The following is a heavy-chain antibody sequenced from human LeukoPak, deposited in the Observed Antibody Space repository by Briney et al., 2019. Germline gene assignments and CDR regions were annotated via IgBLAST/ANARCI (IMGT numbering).Heavy chain of an antibody. CDR1: GFVFNHHA. D-gene: IGHD4-11*01. Sequence: GGSLRLSCAASGFVFNHHAMHWVRQAPGKGLEWVAVIWSDKSNRFYADSVRGRFTISRDDSRKTVYLQMERMAAEDTAIYYCAKEAQRGFDYSNSLENWGQGALVTVAS. J-gene: IGHJ4*02. CDR3: AKEAQRGFDYSNSLEN. V-gene: IGHV3-33*06. CDR2: IWSDKSNR.